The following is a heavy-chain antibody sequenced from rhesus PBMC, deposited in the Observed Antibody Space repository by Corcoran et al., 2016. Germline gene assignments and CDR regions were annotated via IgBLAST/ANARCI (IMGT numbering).Heavy chain of an antibody. CDR1: GGSFSSYW. CDR2: INGNSGST. J-gene: IGHJ6*01. CDR3: ARDRPGLDS. V-gene: IGHV4-80*01. Sequence: QVQLQESGPGLVKPSETLSLTCAVSGGSFSSYWWSWIRQPPGKGLEWIGEINGNSGSTNYNPSLKSRVTISRDTSKNQFSLKLSSVTAADTAVYYCARDRPGLDSWGQGVVVTVSS.